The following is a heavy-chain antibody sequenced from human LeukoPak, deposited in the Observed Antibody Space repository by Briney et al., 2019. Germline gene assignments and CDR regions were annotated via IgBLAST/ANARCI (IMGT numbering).Heavy chain of an antibody. CDR1: GGSISSSSYY. CDR2: IYYSGNT. V-gene: IGHV4-39*07. Sequence: SETLSLTCTVSGGSISSSSYYWGWIRQPPGEGLEWIGSIYYSGNTYYNPSLKSRVTISVDTSKNQFSLKLSSVTAADTAVYYCARDQTYSGSGIYTYFDYWGQGILVTVSS. CDR3: ARDQTYSGSGIYTYFDY. J-gene: IGHJ4*02. D-gene: IGHD3-10*01.